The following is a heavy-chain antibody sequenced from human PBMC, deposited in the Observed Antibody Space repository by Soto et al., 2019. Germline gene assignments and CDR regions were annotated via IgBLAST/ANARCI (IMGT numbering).Heavy chain of an antibody. CDR2: ISAYSGDT. J-gene: IGHJ5*02. V-gene: IGHV1-18*01. CDR1: GYTFISYG. D-gene: IGHD6-13*01. Sequence: QVQLVQSGAEVKKPGASVKVSCKASGYTFISYGISWVRQAPGQGLEWMGWISAYSGDTIYAQKFKGRVTLTTDTSTRTGYMELRSLRSDDTAVYFCAKEGRGLAAADNWFVPWGQGTLVIVSS. CDR3: AKEGRGLAAADNWFVP.